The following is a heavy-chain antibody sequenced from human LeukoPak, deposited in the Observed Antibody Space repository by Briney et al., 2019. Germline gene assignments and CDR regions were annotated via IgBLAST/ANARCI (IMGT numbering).Heavy chain of an antibody. Sequence: SGGPLRLSCAASGFTFSSYGMHWVRQAPGKGLEWVAVISYDGSNKYYADSVKGRFTISRDNSKNTLYLQMNSLRAEDTAVYYCAKDQIVTPPPYYYYGMDVWGQGTTVTVSS. CDR1: GFTFSSYG. CDR3: AKDQIVTPPPYYYYGMDV. D-gene: IGHD3-22*01. CDR2: ISYDGSNK. J-gene: IGHJ6*02. V-gene: IGHV3-30*18.